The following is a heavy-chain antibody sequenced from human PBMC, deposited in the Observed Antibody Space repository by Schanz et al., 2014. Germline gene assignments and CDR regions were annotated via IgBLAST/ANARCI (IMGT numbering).Heavy chain of an antibody. V-gene: IGHV3-30*04. CDR2: ISNDGSDE. Sequence: QVQLVESGGGVVQPGRSVRLSCAASGFTFSRYAMHWVRQAPGKGLEWVAVISNDGSDEHYADSVKGRFTISRDNSKNTLYLQMNSLRAEDTAVYYCAKDHFGHYDSSGCSDCYYYGMDVWGQGTTVTVSS. D-gene: IGHD3-22*01. CDR1: GFTFSRYA. J-gene: IGHJ6*02. CDR3: AKDHFGHYDSSGCSDCYYYGMDV.